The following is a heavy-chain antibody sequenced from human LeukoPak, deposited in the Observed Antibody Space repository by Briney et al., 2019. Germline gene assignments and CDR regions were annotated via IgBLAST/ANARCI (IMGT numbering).Heavy chain of an antibody. J-gene: IGHJ4*02. CDR1: GVSISSYY. D-gene: IGHD4-23*01. CDR2: IYTGGTT. Sequence: PSETLSLTCTVSGVSISSYYWSWLRQPPGKGLEWIGYIYTGGTTNYNPSLQSRVSISLDTSNNQFSLRLNSVTAADTAIYYCARSPPPTLVTQLEFYFDYWGQGSLVTVSS. CDR3: ARSPPPTLVTQLEFYFDY. V-gene: IGHV4-4*09.